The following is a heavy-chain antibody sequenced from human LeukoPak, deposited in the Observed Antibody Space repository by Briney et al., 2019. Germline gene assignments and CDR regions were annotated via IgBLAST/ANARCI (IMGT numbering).Heavy chain of an antibody. CDR2: IYYSGST. J-gene: IGHJ3*02. CDR3: ARGGRGSAAVVAPRSFDI. CDR1: GGSISSYY. D-gene: IGHD3-22*01. Sequence: SETLSLTCTVSGGSISSYYWSWIRQPPGKGLEWIGYIYYSGSTNYNPSLKSRVTMSVDTSKNQFSLKLSSVTAADTAVYYCARGGRGSAAVVAPRSFDIWGQGTMVTVSS. V-gene: IGHV4-59*01.